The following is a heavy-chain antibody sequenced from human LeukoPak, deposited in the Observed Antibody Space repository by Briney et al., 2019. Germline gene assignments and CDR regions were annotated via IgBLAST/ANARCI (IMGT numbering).Heavy chain of an antibody. Sequence: EASVKVSCKASGGTFSSYAISWVRQAPGQGLEWMGRIIPILGIANYAQKFQGRVTITADKSTSTAYMELSSLRSEDTAVYYCARDRSGSRVGYGMDVWGQGTTVTVSS. J-gene: IGHJ6*02. D-gene: IGHD1-26*01. V-gene: IGHV1-69*04. CDR1: GGTFSSYA. CDR2: IIPILGIA. CDR3: ARDRSGSRVGYGMDV.